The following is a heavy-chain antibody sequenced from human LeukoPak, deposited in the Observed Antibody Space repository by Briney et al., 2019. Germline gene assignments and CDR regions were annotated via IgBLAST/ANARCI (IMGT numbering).Heavy chain of an antibody. V-gene: IGHV4-39*01. J-gene: IGHJ4*02. Sequence: PSETLSLTCAVSGASISGSGYYWGWIRQPPGKGLEWIGSIYSSGSTYYNASLQSRVTISIDTSKNQFSLRLNSVTAADTAMYYCAKSGGYGLIDYWGQGTRVTVSS. D-gene: IGHD1-26*01. CDR3: AKSGGYGLIDY. CDR1: GASISGSGYY. CDR2: IYSSGST.